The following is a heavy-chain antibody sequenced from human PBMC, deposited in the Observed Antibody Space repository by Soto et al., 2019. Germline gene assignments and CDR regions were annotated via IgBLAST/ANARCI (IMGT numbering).Heavy chain of an antibody. CDR2: IIPIFGTA. CDR3: ALWGFRDGNNSKYNYSDMDV. CDR1: GGTFNRYT. V-gene: IGHV1-69*01. D-gene: IGHD1-1*01. Sequence: VQLVQSGAEVKKPGSSVNLSCKASGGTFNRYTISWVRQAPGQGLEWMGGIIPIFGTANYAQKFQGRVAMSADDSTSAAYMELRSLRSEDTAVYYCALWGFRDGNNSKYNYSDMDVWGQGTTVTVSS. J-gene: IGHJ6*02.